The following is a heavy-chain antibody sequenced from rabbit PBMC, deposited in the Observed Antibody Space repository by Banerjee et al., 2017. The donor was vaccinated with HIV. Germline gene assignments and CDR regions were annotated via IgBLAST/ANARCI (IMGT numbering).Heavy chain of an antibody. Sequence: QSLEESGGDLVKPGASLTLTCTASGFDFSSYGVSWVRQAPGKGLEWIGAFDPVFLSIDYASWVNGRFTISSDNAQNTVDLQLNSLTAADTATYFCVSDGSSSSYPYFNLWGQGTLVTVS. CDR2: FDPVFLSI. J-gene: IGHJ4*01. CDR3: VSDGSSSSYPYFNL. CDR1: GFDFSSYG. V-gene: IGHV1S7*01. D-gene: IGHD1-1*01.